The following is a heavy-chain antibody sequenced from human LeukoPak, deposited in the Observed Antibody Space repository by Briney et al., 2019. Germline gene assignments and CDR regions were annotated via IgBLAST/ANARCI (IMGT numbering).Heavy chain of an antibody. CDR1: GFTFSGNW. Sequence: PGGSLTLSCEASGFTFSGNWMSWVRQAPGKGLEWVASINPDGSQKLYVDSVKGRFTISRDNTKSSLYLQMNSLGAEDTAIYYCAKILGTATTYDSWGQGTRVTISS. D-gene: IGHD5-24*01. CDR2: INPDGSQK. J-gene: IGHJ4*02. V-gene: IGHV3-7*01. CDR3: AKILGTATTYDS.